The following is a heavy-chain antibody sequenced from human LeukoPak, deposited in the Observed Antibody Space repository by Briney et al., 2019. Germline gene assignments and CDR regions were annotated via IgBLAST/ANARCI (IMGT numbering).Heavy chain of an antibody. CDR3: ARDFSYYYDSSGSFDY. Sequence: GGSLRLSCAASGFTFADYGMSWVRHAPGKGLEWVSGINWNGGSTGYADSVKGRFTISRDNAKNSLYLQMNSLRAEDTALYYCARDFSYYYDSSGSFDYWGQGTLVTVSS. D-gene: IGHD3-22*01. CDR1: GFTFADYG. J-gene: IGHJ4*02. V-gene: IGHV3-20*04. CDR2: INWNGGST.